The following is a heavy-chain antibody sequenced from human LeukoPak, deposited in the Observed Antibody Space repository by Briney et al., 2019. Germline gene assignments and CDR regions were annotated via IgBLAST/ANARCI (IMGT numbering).Heavy chain of an antibody. CDR1: GGTFSSYT. CDR2: IIPILGIA. CDR3: ARGTPDSSGSGAFDI. Sequence: SVKVSRKASGGTFSSYTISWVRQAPGQGLEWMGRIIPILGIANYAQKFQGRVTITADKSTSTAYMELSSLRSEDTAVYYCARGTPDSSGSGAFDIWGQGTMVTVSS. V-gene: IGHV1-69*02. D-gene: IGHD3-22*01. J-gene: IGHJ3*02.